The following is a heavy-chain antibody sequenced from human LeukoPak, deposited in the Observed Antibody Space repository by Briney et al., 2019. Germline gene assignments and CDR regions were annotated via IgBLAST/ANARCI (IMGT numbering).Heavy chain of an antibody. V-gene: IGHV3-30*18. Sequence: GGSLRLSCAASGSSFRTYGMHWVRQAPGKGLEWVAVISSGGTNKYYGDSVKGRFTVSRDDSKNTLSLQMNSLRAEDTAVYYCAKEWTTITNFDYWGQGTLVTVSS. CDR2: ISSGGTNK. J-gene: IGHJ4*02. CDR3: AKEWTTITNFDY. D-gene: IGHD1-1*01. CDR1: GSSFRTYG.